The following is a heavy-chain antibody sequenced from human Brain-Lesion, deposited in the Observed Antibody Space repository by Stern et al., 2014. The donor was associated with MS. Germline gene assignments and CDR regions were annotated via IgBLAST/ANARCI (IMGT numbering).Heavy chain of an antibody. V-gene: IGHV3-9*01. Sequence: EVQLVQSGGGLVQPGRSLRLSCEASGFSFEDHGMHWVRQAPGKGLEWVSGITWNSGTIAYADSVKGRFTISRDDAKNSLYLHMNGLRAEDTALYYCAKDMMDYFGSGTFGSFDHWGQGTLVTGSS. CDR1: GFSFEDHG. J-gene: IGHJ4*02. D-gene: IGHD3-10*01. CDR2: ITWNSGTI. CDR3: AKDMMDYFGSGTFGSFDH.